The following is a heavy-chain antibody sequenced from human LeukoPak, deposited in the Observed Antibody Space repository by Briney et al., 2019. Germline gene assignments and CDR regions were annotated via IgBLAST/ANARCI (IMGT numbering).Heavy chain of an antibody. V-gene: IGHV1-2*02. Sequence: ASVKVSCKASGYTFTGYYMHWVRRAPGQGLEWMGWINPNSGGTNYAQKFQGRVTMTRDTSISTAYMELSRLRSDVTAVYYCARDGISSSWYGIDYWGQGTLVTVSS. CDR2: INPNSGGT. D-gene: IGHD6-13*01. CDR3: ARDGISSSWYGIDY. J-gene: IGHJ4*02. CDR1: GYTFTGYY.